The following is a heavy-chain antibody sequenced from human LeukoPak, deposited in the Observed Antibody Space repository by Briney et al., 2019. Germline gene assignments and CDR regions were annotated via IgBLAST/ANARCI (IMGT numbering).Heavy chain of an antibody. CDR2: IWYDGSNK. CDR3: ARERVLGYYDILTGREPLDY. CDR1: GFPFNYYG. J-gene: IGHJ4*02. Sequence: GGSLRLSCATSGFPFNYYGMHWVRQAPGKGLEWVAVIWYDGSNKYYADSVKGRFTISRDNSKNTLYLQMNSLRAEDTAVYYCARERVLGYYDILTGREPLDYWGQGTLVTVSS. D-gene: IGHD3-9*01. V-gene: IGHV3-33*01.